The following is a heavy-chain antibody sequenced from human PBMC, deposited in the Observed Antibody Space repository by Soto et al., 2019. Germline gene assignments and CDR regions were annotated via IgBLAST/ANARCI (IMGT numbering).Heavy chain of an antibody. Sequence: EVQLLESGGGLVQPGGSLKLSCAVSGFSFSNNVIGWVRQTPGRGLEWVTSIGLSGGATIYADSVRGRFTISRDNSKKTVNLELNSLRAEDTAIYYCAKGESTCNRLTRCFGLWGRGIVVTVSS. D-gene: IGHD1-26*01. CDR2: IGLSGGAT. J-gene: IGHJ2*01. V-gene: IGHV3-23*01. CDR3: AKGESTCNRLTRCFGL. CDR1: GFSFSNNV.